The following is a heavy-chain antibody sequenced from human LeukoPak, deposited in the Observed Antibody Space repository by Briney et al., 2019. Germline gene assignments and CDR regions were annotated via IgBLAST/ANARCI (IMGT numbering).Heavy chain of an antibody. Sequence: PGGSLRLSCAASGFTFSSYWMSWVRQAPGKGLKWVANINQDGSEKNYVDSVKGPFTISRDNAKNSLYLQMNSLRAEDTAVYYCARFPGTYYLDVWGKGTTVTVSS. CDR1: GFTFSSYW. CDR2: INQDGSEK. CDR3: ARFPGTYYLDV. V-gene: IGHV3-7*01. J-gene: IGHJ6*03.